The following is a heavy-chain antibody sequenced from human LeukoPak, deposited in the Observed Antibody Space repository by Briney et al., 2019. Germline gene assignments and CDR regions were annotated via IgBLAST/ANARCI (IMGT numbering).Heavy chain of an antibody. Sequence: SETLSLTCTVSGGSISSYYWSWIRQPPGKGLEWIGYIYYSGSTNYNPSLKSRVTISVDTSKNQFSLKLSSVTAADTAVYYCARAIWLRGYYYYYYMDVWGKGTTVTISS. CDR1: GGSISSYY. CDR3: ARAIWLRGYYYYYYMDV. D-gene: IGHD5-18*01. V-gene: IGHV4-59*01. J-gene: IGHJ6*03. CDR2: IYYSGST.